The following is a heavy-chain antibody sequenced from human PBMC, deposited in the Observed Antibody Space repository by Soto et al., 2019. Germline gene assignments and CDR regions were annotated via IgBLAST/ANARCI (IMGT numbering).Heavy chain of an antibody. CDR2: ISSNGGST. Sequence: PGGSLRLSCAASGFTFSSYAMHWVRQAPGKGLEYVSAISSNGGSTYYANSVKGRFTISRDNSKNTLYLQMGSLRAEDMAVYYCARAVHDYGDYGHYYYYMDVWGKGTTVTVSS. CDR1: GFTFSSYA. D-gene: IGHD4-17*01. CDR3: ARAVHDYGDYGHYYYYMDV. J-gene: IGHJ6*03. V-gene: IGHV3-64*01.